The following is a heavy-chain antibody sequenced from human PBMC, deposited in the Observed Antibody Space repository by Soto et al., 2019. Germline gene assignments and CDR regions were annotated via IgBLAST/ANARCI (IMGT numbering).Heavy chain of an antibody. V-gene: IGHV4-31*03. J-gene: IGHJ3*02. CDR2: IYYSGST. CDR1: GGSISSGGYY. Sequence: PSETLSLTCTVSGGSISSGGYYWSWIRQHPGKGLEWIGYIYYSGSTYYNPSLKSRVTISVDTSKNQFSLKLSSVTAADTAVYYCASRSGYSGYDGPDDAFDIWGQGTMVTVSS. CDR3: ASRSGYSGYDGPDDAFDI. D-gene: IGHD5-12*01.